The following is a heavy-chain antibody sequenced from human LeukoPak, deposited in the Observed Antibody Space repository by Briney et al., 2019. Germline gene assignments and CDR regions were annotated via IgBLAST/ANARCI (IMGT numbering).Heavy chain of an antibody. Sequence: GGSLRLSCAASGFTFSSYSMNWVRQAPGKGLEWVSSISSSSSYIYYADSVKGRFTISRDNAKNSLYLQMNSLRAEDTAVYYCARPRGSYYYDAFDIWGHGTMVTVSS. D-gene: IGHD1-26*01. J-gene: IGHJ3*02. CDR2: ISSSSSYI. CDR3: ARPRGSYYYDAFDI. V-gene: IGHV3-21*01. CDR1: GFTFSSYS.